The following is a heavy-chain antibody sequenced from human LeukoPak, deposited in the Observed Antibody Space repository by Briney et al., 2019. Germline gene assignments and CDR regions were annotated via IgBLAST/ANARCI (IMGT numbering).Heavy chain of an antibody. J-gene: IGHJ6*03. CDR2: IWYDGSNK. V-gene: IGHV3-33*06. CDR1: GFTFSSYG. Sequence: GRSLRLSCAASGFTFSSYGMHWVRQAPGKGLEWVAVIWYDGSNKYYADSVKGRFTNSRDNSKNTLYLQMNSLRADDTAVYYCAKSPVAATGYYYYYMDVWGKGTTVTVSS. D-gene: IGHD2-15*01. CDR3: AKSPVAATGYYYYYMDV.